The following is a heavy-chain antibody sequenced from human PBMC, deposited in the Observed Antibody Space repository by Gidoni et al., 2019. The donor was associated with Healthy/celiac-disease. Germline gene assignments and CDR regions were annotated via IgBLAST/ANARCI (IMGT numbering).Heavy chain of an antibody. CDR1: GGSISSGDYY. Sequence: QVQLQESGPGLVKPSQTLSLTCTVSGGSISSGDYYWSWIRQPPGKGLEWIGYIYYSGSTYYNPSLKSRVTISVDTSKNQFSLKLSSVTAADTAVYYCARVGCSGGSCYYFDYWGQGTLVTVSS. V-gene: IGHV4-30-4*01. J-gene: IGHJ4*02. CDR3: ARVGCSGGSCYYFDY. D-gene: IGHD2-15*01. CDR2: IYYSGST.